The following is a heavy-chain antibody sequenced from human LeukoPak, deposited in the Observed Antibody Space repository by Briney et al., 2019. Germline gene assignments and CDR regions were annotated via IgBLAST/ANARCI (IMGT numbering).Heavy chain of an antibody. V-gene: IGHV4-59*01. J-gene: IGHJ4*02. D-gene: IGHD3-3*01. CDR2: IYYSGSA. Sequence: SETLSLTCTVSGGSITSYYWSWIRQPPGQGLEWIGYIYYSGSANYNPSLKSRLTISVDTSKNQFSLKLSSVTAADTAVYYCARGRYWSDYYYFDYWGPGTLVTVSS. CDR3: ARGRYWSDYYYFDY. CDR1: GGSITSYY.